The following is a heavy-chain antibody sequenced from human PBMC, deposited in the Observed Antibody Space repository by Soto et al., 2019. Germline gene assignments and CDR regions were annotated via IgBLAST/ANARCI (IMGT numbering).Heavy chain of an antibody. J-gene: IGHJ4*02. D-gene: IGHD2-8*01. Sequence: GASVKVSCKASGYSFTSYTLHWVRLAPGQRLEWMGWINPGNGDTKYSQKFQDRITITTDTSASTAYMELSSLKSEDTALYYCAKNLGLPGVVQGVFDYWGQGTLVTVSS. CDR3: AKNLGLPGVVQGVFDY. V-gene: IGHV1-3*01. CDR1: GYSFTSYT. CDR2: INPGNGDT.